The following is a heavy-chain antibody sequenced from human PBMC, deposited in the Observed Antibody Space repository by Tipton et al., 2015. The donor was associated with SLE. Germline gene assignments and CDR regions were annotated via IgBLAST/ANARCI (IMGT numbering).Heavy chain of an antibody. V-gene: IGHV4-4*02. CDR3: ARERGERYTSRIDL. J-gene: IGHJ5*02. CDR1: GGSINSSNW. Sequence: TLSLTCTVAGGSINSSNWWTWVRQSPGKGLEWIGEINHSGSTNYNPSLKSRVTISVDTSKNQFSLKLNSVTAADTAVYYCARERGERYTSRIDLWGQGTLVTVSS. D-gene: IGHD3-16*01. CDR2: INHSGST.